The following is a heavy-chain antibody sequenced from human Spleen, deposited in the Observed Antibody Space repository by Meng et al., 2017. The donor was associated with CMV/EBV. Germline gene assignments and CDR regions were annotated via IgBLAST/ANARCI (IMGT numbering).Heavy chain of an antibody. Sequence: GESLKISCAASGFSFSSHDMHWVRQTPGKGLERVSSIGSAGDRYYAGSVKGRFTVSRDNSKNTLYLQMNSLRAEDTAVYYCAKSDLSWGQGTLVTVSS. V-gene: IGHV3-13*01. D-gene: IGHD2-21*02. CDR2: IGSAGDR. J-gene: IGHJ5*02. CDR1: GFSFSSHD. CDR3: AKSDLS.